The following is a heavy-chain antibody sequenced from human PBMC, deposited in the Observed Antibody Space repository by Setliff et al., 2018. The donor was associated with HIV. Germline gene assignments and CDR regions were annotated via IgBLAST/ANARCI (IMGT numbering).Heavy chain of an antibody. CDR3: ASGKGVRGVIITGGLDV. D-gene: IGHD3-10*01. CDR1: GHTFSNYD. CDR2: MNPNSGDT. V-gene: IGHV1-8*01. J-gene: IGHJ6*04. Sequence: ASVKVSCKASGHTFSNYDVIWVRRATGQGLEWMGWMNPNSGDTGYSQKFQGRVITTRDTSISTAYMVLSSLTSADTAVYYCASGKGVRGVIITGGLDVWGTGTTVTVSS.